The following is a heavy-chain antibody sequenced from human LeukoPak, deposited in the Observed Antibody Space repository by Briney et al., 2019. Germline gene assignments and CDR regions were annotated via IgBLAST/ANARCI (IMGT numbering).Heavy chain of an antibody. CDR3: ARNPAWPPMVRARFDP. V-gene: IGHV4-61*02. J-gene: IGHJ5*02. D-gene: IGHD3-10*01. CDR2: VYSSGST. Sequence: SETLSLTCTVSGGSITSDSQYWSWIRQPAGKGLEWIGRVYSSGSTHYNPSLKSRVTISIDTSKNQFSLKLNSVTAADTAVYYCARNPAWPPMVRARFDPWGQGTLVTVSS. CDR1: GGSITSDSQY.